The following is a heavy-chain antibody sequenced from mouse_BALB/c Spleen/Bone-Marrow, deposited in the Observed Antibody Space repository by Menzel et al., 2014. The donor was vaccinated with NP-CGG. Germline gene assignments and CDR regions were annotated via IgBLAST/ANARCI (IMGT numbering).Heavy chain of an antibody. D-gene: IGHD2-2*01. CDR3: AREGDGYDPAWFAY. J-gene: IGHJ3*01. V-gene: IGHV5-6-5*01. CDR1: GFTFXSYA. CDR2: ISSGGST. Sequence: EVKLMESGGGLVKPGGSLKLSCAASGFTFXSYAMSWVRQTPEKRLEWVASISSGGSTYYPDSVKGRFTISRDNARNILYLQMSSLRSEDTAMYYCAREGDGYDPAWFAYWGQGTLVTVSA.